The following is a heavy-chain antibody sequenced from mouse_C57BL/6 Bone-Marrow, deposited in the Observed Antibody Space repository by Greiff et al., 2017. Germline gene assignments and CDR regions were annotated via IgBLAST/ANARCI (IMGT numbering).Heavy chain of an antibody. J-gene: IGHJ4*01. V-gene: IGHV5-9*04. CDR1: GFTFSSYT. CDR3: ARLSAMDY. CDR2: ISGGGGNT. Sequence: VQLKEPGGGLVKPGGSLKLSCAASGFTFSSYTMSWVRQTPEKRLEWVATISGGGGNTYYPDSVKGRFTISRDNAKNTMYLQMSSLRAEDTAMYYCARLSAMDYWGQGTSVTVSA.